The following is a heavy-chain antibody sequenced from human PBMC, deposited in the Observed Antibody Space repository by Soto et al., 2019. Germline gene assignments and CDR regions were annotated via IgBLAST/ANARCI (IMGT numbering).Heavy chain of an antibody. CDR3: ARDESATDAFDI. J-gene: IGHJ3*02. V-gene: IGHV4-31*03. D-gene: IGHD5-12*01. Sequence: LQESGPGLVKPSQTLSLTCTVSGGSISSGGYYWSWIRQNPGKGLEWIGYIYYSGTTNYNPSLKSRLTISVDTSKNQFSLKLNSMTAADTAVYYCARDESATDAFDIWGQGTMVNVSS. CDR1: GGSISSGGYY. CDR2: IYYSGTT.